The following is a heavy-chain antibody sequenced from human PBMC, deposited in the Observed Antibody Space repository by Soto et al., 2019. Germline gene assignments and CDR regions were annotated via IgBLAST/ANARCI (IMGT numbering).Heavy chain of an antibody. CDR2: VYYSGST. D-gene: IGHD3-16*01. CDR3: ARGYDYDISYFVY. Sequence: SETLSLTCTVSGGSISNFYWSWIRQPPGKGLEWIGYVYYSGSTNYNPSLKSRVTISVDTSKNQFSLKLSSVTAADTAVYYCARGYDYDISYFVYWGQGTLVTVSS. CDR1: GGSISNFY. J-gene: IGHJ4*02. V-gene: IGHV4-59*01.